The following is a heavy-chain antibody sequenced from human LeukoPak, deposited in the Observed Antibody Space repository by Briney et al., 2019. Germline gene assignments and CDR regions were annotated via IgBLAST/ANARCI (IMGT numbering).Heavy chain of an antibody. CDR2: ISYDGSNK. CDR3: AKDLLYGDHPSSGMDV. D-gene: IGHD4-17*01. Sequence: GRSLRLSCAASGFTFSSYGMHWVRQAPGKGLEWVAVISYDGSNKYYADSVKGRFTISRDNSKNTLYLQMNSLRAEDTAVYYCAKDLLYGDHPSSGMDVWGQGTTVTVSS. CDR1: GFTFSSYG. J-gene: IGHJ6*02. V-gene: IGHV3-30*18.